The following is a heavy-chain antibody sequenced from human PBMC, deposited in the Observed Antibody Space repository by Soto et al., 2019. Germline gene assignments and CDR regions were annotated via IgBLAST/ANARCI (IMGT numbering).Heavy chain of an antibody. CDR2: IYYSGST. V-gene: IGHV4-59*08. D-gene: IGHD2-2*01. CDR3: ARGLSCSSTSCVNWFDP. J-gene: IGHJ5*02. Sequence: SKTLSLTCTVSGGSISSYYWSWIRQPPGKGLEWIGYIYYSGSTNYNPSLKSRVTISVDTSKNQFSLKLSSVTAADTAVYYCARGLSCSSTSCVNWFDPWGQGTLVTVSS. CDR1: GGSISSYY.